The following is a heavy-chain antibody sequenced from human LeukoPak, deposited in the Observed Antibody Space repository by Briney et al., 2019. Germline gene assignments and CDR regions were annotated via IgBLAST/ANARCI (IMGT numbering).Heavy chain of an antibody. CDR1: GFTFNDYT. V-gene: IGHV3-21*01. CDR3: ARERNFYYFDY. CDR2: ITGDCNYI. Sequence: PGGSLRLSRAASGFTFNDYTMTWVRQAPGKGLEWVSSITGDCNYIFYADSVKGRFTISRDNAQNSLFLELNSLRGEDTAVYYCARERNFYYFDYWGQGALVTVSS. D-gene: IGHD3-3*01. J-gene: IGHJ4*02.